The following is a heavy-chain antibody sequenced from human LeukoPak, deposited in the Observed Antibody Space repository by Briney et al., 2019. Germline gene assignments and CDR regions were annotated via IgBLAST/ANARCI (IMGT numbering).Heavy chain of an antibody. D-gene: IGHD2-2*01. CDR2: ISYDGSNK. Sequence: GGSLRLSCAASGFTFSSYGMHWVRQAPGKGLEWVAVISYDGSNKYYADSVKGRFTISRDNSKNTLYLQMNSLRAEDTAVYYCANIFSCSTSCSILDYWGQGTLVTVSS. CDR1: GFTFSSYG. J-gene: IGHJ4*02. CDR3: ANIFSCSTSCSILDY. V-gene: IGHV3-30*18.